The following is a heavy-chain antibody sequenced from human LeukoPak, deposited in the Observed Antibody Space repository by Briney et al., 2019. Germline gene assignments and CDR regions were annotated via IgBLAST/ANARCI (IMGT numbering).Heavy chain of an antibody. CDR2: ISATDGST. J-gene: IGHJ5*02. D-gene: IGHD2-2*01. CDR1: GFTFASYA. Sequence: GGSLRLSCAASGFTFASYAMTWVRQAPGKGLEWVSSISATDGSTYYADSVRGRFTISRDNSKNTLFLQMNSLRAEDTALYYCVACSSASCYGDRFDPWGQGTLVTVSS. CDR3: VACSSASCYGDRFDP. V-gene: IGHV3-23*01.